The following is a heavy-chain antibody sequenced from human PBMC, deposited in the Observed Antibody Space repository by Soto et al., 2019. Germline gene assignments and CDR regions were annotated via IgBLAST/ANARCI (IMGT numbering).Heavy chain of an antibody. J-gene: IGHJ4*02. CDR1: GFTFSSYW. Sequence: VQLVESGGGLVQPGGSLRLSCAASGFTFSSYWMHWVRQAPGKGLVWVSRINSDGSSTSYADSVKGRFTISRDNAKSTMYLQMNSLRAADTAVYYCVRTSLVVAAATREDYWGQGTLVTVSS. CDR2: INSDGSST. D-gene: IGHD2-15*01. CDR3: VRTSLVVAAATREDY. V-gene: IGHV3-74*01.